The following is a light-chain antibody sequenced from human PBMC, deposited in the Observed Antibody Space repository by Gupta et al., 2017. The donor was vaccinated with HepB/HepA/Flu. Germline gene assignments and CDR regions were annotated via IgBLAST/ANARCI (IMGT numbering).Light chain of an antibody. CDR1: QSVSSN. CDR3: QHYNTWPRT. Sequence: EIVMTQPPATLSVSPGERATLSCRASQSVSSNLAWYQQKPGQAPRLLIYGASTRTTGIPARFSGSGSGTEFTLTISSLQSEDFAVYYCQHYNTWPRTFGQGTRVEIK. V-gene: IGKV3-15*01. J-gene: IGKJ1*01. CDR2: GAS.